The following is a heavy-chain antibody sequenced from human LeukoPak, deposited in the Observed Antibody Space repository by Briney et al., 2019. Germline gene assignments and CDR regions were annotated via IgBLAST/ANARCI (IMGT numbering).Heavy chain of an antibody. Sequence: GASVKVSCKASGYTFTGYYMHWVRQAPGQGLEWMGWIHPNSGGRNCAQKFQGRVTMTRDTSISTAYMELSRLTSDDTAVYYCARGEGSSKFDYWGQGALVTVSS. CDR2: IHPNSGGR. CDR3: ARGEGSSKFDY. CDR1: GYTFTGYY. J-gene: IGHJ4*02. D-gene: IGHD3-10*01. V-gene: IGHV1-2*02.